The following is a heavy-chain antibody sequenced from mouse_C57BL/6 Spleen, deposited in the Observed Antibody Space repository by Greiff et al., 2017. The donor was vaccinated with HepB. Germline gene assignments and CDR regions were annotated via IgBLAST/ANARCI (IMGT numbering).Heavy chain of an antibody. CDR2: IDPSDSYT. CDR3: ARSQLGPYYFDY. D-gene: IGHD4-1*02. Sequence: VQRVESGAELVMPGASVKLSCKASGYTFTSYWMHWVKQRPGQGLEWIGEIDPSDSYTNYNQKFKGKSTLTGDKSSSTAYMQLSSLTSEESAVYYCARSQLGPYYFDYWGQGTTLTVSS. CDR1: GYTFTSYW. V-gene: IGHV1-69*01. J-gene: IGHJ2*01.